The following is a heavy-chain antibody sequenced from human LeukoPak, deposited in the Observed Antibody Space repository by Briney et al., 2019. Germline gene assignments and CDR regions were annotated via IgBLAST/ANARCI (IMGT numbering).Heavy chain of an antibody. CDR1: GFSFSSFA. D-gene: IGHD3-9*01. V-gene: IGHV3-23*01. Sequence: PGGPLRLSCAASGFSFSSFAMSWVRQAPGKGLEWVSSLNGRGSQTFYADSVKGRFTISRDNSNNMLFLQMRSLRADDTALYYCAKDIRYEDYAFDLRGKGTMVTVSS. J-gene: IGHJ3*01. CDR2: LNGRGSQT. CDR3: AKDIRYEDYAFDL.